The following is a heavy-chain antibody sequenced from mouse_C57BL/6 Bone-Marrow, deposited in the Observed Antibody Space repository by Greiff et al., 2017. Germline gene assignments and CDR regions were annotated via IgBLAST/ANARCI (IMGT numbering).Heavy chain of an antibody. J-gene: IGHJ2*01. CDR3: ARGYYFDY. CDR1: GYTFTSYT. CDR2: INPSSGYT. Sequence: GASVKMSCKASGYTFTSYTMHWVKQRPGQGLEWIGYINPSSGYTKYNQKFKDKATLTADKSSSTAYMQLSSLTSEDSAVYYCARGYYFDYWGQGTTLTVSS. V-gene: IGHV1-4*01.